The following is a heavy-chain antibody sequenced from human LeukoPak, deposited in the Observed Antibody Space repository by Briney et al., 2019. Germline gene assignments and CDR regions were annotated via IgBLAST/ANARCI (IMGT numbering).Heavy chain of an antibody. D-gene: IGHD5-24*01. J-gene: IGHJ4*02. CDR1: GFTFRKYD. CDR2: IYSCGST. V-gene: IGHV3-53*05. Sequence: GGSLRLSCAASGFTFRKYDMIWVRQTPGKGLEWVSVIYSCGSTYYADSVKGRFTISRDNSKNTLYLQMNSLRAEDTAVYYCATTRRDGYNYSDYWGQGTLVTVSS. CDR3: ATTRRDGYNYSDY.